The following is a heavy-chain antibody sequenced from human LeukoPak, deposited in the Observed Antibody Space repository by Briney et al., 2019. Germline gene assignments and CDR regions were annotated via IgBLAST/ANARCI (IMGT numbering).Heavy chain of an antibody. J-gene: IGHJ4*02. CDR2: ISSSGSTI. Sequence: GGSLRLSCAASGFTFSDYYMSWIRQAPGKGLEWVSYISSSGSTIYYADSVKGRFTISRDNAKNSLYLQMNSLRAEDTAVYYCAREPRYFDWFPNRDYWGQGTLVTVSS. D-gene: IGHD3-9*01. CDR1: GFTFSDYY. CDR3: AREPRYFDWFPNRDY. V-gene: IGHV3-11*01.